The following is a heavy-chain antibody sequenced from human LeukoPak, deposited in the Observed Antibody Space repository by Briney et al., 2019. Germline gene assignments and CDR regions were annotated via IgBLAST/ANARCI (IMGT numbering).Heavy chain of an antibody. CDR1: GFTFSSYA. J-gene: IGHJ3*02. Sequence: PGGSLRLSCAASGFTFSSYAMHWVRQAPGKGLEWVAVISYDGSNKYYADSVKGRFTISRDNSKNTLYLQMTGLRVEDTAVYYCVREGPRGLAFDIWGQGTMVTVSS. V-gene: IGHV3-30-3*01. CDR2: ISYDGSNK. CDR3: VREGPRGLAFDI.